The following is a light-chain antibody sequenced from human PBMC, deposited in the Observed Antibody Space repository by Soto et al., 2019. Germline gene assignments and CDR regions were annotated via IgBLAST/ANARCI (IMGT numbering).Light chain of an antibody. CDR2: DVS. CDR3: SSYTSSSTLGYV. J-gene: IGLJ1*01. CDR1: SSDVGGYNY. Sequence: QSALTQPASVSGSPGQSITISCTGTSSDVGGYNYVSWYQQHPGKAPKLMIYDVSYRPSGVSNRFSGSKYGNTASLTISGLQAEDEADYYCSSYTSSSTLGYVFGTGTKLTVL. V-gene: IGLV2-14*01.